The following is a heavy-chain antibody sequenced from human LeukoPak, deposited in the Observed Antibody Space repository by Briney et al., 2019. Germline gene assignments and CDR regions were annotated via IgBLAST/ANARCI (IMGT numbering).Heavy chain of an antibody. CDR2: INPNTGGT. J-gene: IGHJ4*02. CDR3: ARDVRIAVAAPDY. Sequence: ASVTVSCTASGYTFTGYYLHWVRQAPGQGLEWMGWINPNTGGTNYAQKFQGSVTMTRDTSISTAYMELSRLRSDDTAVYYCARDVRIAVAAPDYWGQGSLVTVSS. D-gene: IGHD6-19*01. V-gene: IGHV1-2*02. CDR1: GYTFTGYY.